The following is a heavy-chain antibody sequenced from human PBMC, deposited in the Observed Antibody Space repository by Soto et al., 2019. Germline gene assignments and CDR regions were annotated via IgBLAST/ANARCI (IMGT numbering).Heavy chain of an antibody. CDR2: ISGSGGST. V-gene: IGHV3-23*01. CDR3: AKDLYYYDSSGYSY. CDR1: GFTFSSYA. D-gene: IGHD3-22*01. J-gene: IGHJ4*02. Sequence: LRLSCAASGFTFSSYAMSWVRQAPGKGLEWVSAISGSGGSTYCADSVKGRFTISRDNSKNTLYLQMNSLRAEDTAVYYCAKDLYYYDSSGYSYWGQGTLVTVSS.